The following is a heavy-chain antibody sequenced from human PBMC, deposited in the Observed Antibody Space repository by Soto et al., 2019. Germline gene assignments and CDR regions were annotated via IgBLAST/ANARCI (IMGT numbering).Heavy chain of an antibody. J-gene: IGHJ4*02. D-gene: IGHD6-19*01. CDR2: INANNGNT. V-gene: IGHV1-18*04. Sequence: GASVKVSCKASGYTFTGYYMHWVRQAPGQGLEWMGWINANNGNTNYAQKLQGRVTMTTDTSTSTAYMELRSLRSDDTAVYYCAREWGAVAGTLGYWGQGTLVTVSS. CDR1: GYTFTGYY. CDR3: AREWGAVAGTLGY.